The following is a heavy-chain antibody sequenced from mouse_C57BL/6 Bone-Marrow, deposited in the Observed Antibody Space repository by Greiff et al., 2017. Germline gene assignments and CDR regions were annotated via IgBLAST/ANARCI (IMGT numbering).Heavy chain of an antibody. CDR2: IYPRSGYT. V-gene: IGHV1-81*01. Sequence: VQLQQSGAELARPGASVKLSCKASGYTFTSYGISWVKQRTGQGLEWIGEIYPRSGYTYYNQKFKGKATVTADKSSSTAYMELLSLTSEDSAVYFCASNYLGFDYWGQGTTLTVSS. J-gene: IGHJ2*01. D-gene: IGHD2-1*01. CDR3: ASNYLGFDY. CDR1: GYTFTSYG.